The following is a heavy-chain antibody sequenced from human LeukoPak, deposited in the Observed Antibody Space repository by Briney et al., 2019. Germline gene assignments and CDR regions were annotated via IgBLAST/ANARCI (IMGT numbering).Heavy chain of an antibody. CDR1: GYTFTGYH. J-gene: IGHJ4*02. CDR3: TRGPSGSDY. D-gene: IGHD3-10*01. V-gene: IGHV1-2*06. Sequence: ASVKVSCKASGYTFTGYHMHWVRQAPGQGLEWMGRINPNSGDTNYAQKFQGRVTMTRDTSISTAYMELSRLRSDDTAVYYCTRGPSGSDYWGQGTLVTVSS. CDR2: INPNSGDT.